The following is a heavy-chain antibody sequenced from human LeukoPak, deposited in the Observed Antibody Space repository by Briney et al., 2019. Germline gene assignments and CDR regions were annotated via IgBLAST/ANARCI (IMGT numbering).Heavy chain of an antibody. CDR3: ASDQDSYGSGSTIFH. CDR1: GFTFSSYE. CDR2: ISSSGTTK. J-gene: IGHJ4*02. Sequence: GGSLRLSCAASGFTFSSYEMNWVRQAPGKGLEWVSYISSSGTTKYYADSVKGRFTISRDNSKNTLYLQMNSLRAEDTAVYYCASDQDSYGSGSTIFHWGQGTLVAVSS. V-gene: IGHV3-48*03. D-gene: IGHD3-10*01.